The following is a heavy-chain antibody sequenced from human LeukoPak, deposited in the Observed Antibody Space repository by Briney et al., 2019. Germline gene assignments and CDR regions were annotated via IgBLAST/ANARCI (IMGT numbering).Heavy chain of an antibody. D-gene: IGHD1-7*01. CDR2: MNPNSGNT. CDR3: ARGRITGTTRGSDY. V-gene: IGHV1-8*01. CDR1: GYTFTSYD. J-gene: IGHJ4*02. Sequence: GASVKVSCKASGYTFTSYDINWVRQATGQGLEWIGWMNPNSGNTGYAQKFQGRVTMTRNTSISTAYMELSSLRSEDTAVYYCARGRITGTTRGSDYWGQGTLVTVSS.